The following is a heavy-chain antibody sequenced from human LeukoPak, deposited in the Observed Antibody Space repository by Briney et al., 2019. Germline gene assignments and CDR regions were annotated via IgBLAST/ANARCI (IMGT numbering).Heavy chain of an antibody. V-gene: IGHV4-4*02. D-gene: IGHD6-13*01. CDR1: GDSISSSHW. Sequence: SETLSLTCAVSGDSISSSHWWSWVRQPPGKGLEWIGEVYHTGDTNYNPSLKSRITISVDKSKNQFSLKLSSVTAADTAVYYCARQYSSSWYVWFDPWGQGTLVTVSS. CDR2: VYHTGDT. J-gene: IGHJ5*02. CDR3: ARQYSSSWYVWFDP.